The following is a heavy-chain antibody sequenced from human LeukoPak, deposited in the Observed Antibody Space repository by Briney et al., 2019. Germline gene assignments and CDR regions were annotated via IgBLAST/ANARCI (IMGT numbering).Heavy chain of an antibody. J-gene: IGHJ3*02. Sequence: SETLSLTCTVSGGPISSYYWSWIRQPPGKGLEWIGYIYYSGSTNYNPSLKSRVTISVDTSKNQFSLKLSSVTAADTAVYYCARDHLAYDSSGYYYVDAFDIWGQGTMVTVSS. CDR3: ARDHLAYDSSGYYYVDAFDI. CDR1: GGPISSYY. CDR2: IYYSGST. D-gene: IGHD3-22*01. V-gene: IGHV4-59*01.